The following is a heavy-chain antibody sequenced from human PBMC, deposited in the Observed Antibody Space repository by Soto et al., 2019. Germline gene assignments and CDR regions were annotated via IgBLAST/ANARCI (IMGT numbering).Heavy chain of an antibody. D-gene: IGHD2-2*01. Sequence: SVKVSCKASGASFRSYPIRWVRHAPGQGLEWMGGIIPIFGTANSAQKFQGRVTITADESTSTAYMELSSLRSEDTAVYYCARSIVVVPAAIGQGMDVWGQGTTVAVSS. CDR2: IIPIFGTA. V-gene: IGHV1-69*13. CDR1: GASFRSYP. J-gene: IGHJ6*02. CDR3: ARSIVVVPAAIGQGMDV.